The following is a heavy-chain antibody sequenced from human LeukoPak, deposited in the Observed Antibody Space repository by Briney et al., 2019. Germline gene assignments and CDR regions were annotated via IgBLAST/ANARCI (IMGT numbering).Heavy chain of an antibody. V-gene: IGHV3-9*01. CDR1: GFTFDDYA. J-gene: IGHJ4*02. CDR2: ISWNSGSI. D-gene: IGHD6-19*01. Sequence: GGSLRLSCAASGFTFDDYAMHWVRQAPGKGLEWVSGISWNSGSIGYADSVKGRFTISRDNAKNSLYLQMNSLRAEDTAVYYCAKEASGWYLEDYFDYWGQGTLVTVSS. CDR3: AKEASGWYLEDYFDY.